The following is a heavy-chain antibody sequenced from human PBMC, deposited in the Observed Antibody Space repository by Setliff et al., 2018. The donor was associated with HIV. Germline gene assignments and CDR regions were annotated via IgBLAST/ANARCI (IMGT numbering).Heavy chain of an antibody. V-gene: IGHV4-39*01. CDR1: GGSVSTSTYY. Sequence: SETLSLTCTVSGGSVSTSTYYWGWIRQPPGRGLEYIGTLSYRGTTHYNPSPKSRIALSIDSSKNQVSLNLHFVTATDSALYYCATTRPISTGYPGFFDSWGQGSVVTVSS. J-gene: IGHJ4*02. D-gene: IGHD3-9*01. CDR3: ATTRPISTGYPGFFDS. CDR2: LSYRGTT.